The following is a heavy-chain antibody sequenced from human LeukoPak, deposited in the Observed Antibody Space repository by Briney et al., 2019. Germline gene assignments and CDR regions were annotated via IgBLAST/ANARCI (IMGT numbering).Heavy chain of an antibody. CDR3: ARHIAVAGTDY. CDR2: INHTGST. D-gene: IGHD6-19*01. CDR1: GGSFSGYY. J-gene: IGHJ4*02. V-gene: IGHV4-34*01. Sequence: SETLSLTCAVYGGSFSGYYWSWIRQPSGKGLEWIGEINHTGSTNYNPSLKSRVTISVDTSKNQFSLKLSSVTAADTAVYYCARHIAVAGTDYWGQGTLVTVSS.